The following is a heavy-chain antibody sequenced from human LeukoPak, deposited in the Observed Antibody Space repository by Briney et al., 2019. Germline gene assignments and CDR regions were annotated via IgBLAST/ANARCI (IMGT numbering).Heavy chain of an antibody. Sequence: PSETLSLTCTVSGGSISSGGYYWGWIRQPPGKGLEWIGSIYYSGSTYYNPSLKSRVTISVDTSKNQFSLKLSSVTAADTAVYYCARRTYYYDSSGYYSEFDYWGQGTLVTVSS. CDR2: IYYSGST. J-gene: IGHJ4*02. CDR1: GGSISSGGYY. CDR3: ARRTYYYDSSGYYSEFDY. D-gene: IGHD3-22*01. V-gene: IGHV4-39*01.